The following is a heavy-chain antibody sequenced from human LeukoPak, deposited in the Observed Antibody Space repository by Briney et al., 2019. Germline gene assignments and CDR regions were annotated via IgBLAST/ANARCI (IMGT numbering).Heavy chain of an antibody. CDR1: GYSFTHYD. V-gene: IGHV1-8*02. CDR2: VNPNNGDA. CDR3: ARGLGTYWGKDFLNWFDP. J-gene: IGHJ5*02. Sequence: ASVKVSCKASGYSFTHYDINRVRQAAGQGLEWMGWVNPNNGDAGFSQKFQGRVTLTSNTSLTTAYMELTSLTSEDTAVYYCARGLGTYWGKDFLNWFDPWGQGTLVTVSS. D-gene: IGHD7-27*01.